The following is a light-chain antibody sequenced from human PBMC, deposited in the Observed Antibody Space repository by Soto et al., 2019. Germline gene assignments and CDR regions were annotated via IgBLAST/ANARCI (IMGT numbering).Light chain of an antibody. J-gene: IGLJ2*01. Sequence: QSALTQPASVSGSPGQSITISCTGTSSDVGGYNYVSWYQQHPGKAPKLVIYEVSNRPSGVSNRFSGSKSGNTASLTISGLQAEDEADYYWSSYTSSSTPYVVFGGGTKLTVL. V-gene: IGLV2-14*01. CDR2: EVS. CDR1: SSDVGGYNY. CDR3: SSYTSSSTPYVV.